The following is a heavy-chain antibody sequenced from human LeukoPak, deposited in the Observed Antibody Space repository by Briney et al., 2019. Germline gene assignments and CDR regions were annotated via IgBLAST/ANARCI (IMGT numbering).Heavy chain of an antibody. Sequence: GGSLRLSCAASGFIFTDYSINWVRQAPGKGLEWISYIDKTSSNIYYADSVKGRFTISRDNAKNSLYLQMNSLRAEDTAIYYCARESYCGSSAKGFDDWGQGALVTVSS. CDR1: GFIFTDYS. D-gene: IGHD3-10*01. V-gene: IGHV3-48*01. J-gene: IGHJ4*02. CDR3: ARESYCGSSAKGFDD. CDR2: IDKTSSNI.